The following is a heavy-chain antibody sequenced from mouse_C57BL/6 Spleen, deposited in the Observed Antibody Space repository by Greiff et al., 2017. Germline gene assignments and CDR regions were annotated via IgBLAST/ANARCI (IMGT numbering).Heavy chain of an antibody. CDR2: INPGSGGT. Sequence: VKLLESGAELVRPGTSVKVSCKASGYAFTNYLIEWVKQRPGQGLEWIGVINPGSGGTNYNEKFKGKATLTADKSSSTAYMQLSSLTSEDSAVYFCARMGDYAAWFAYWGQGTLVTVSA. V-gene: IGHV1-54*01. D-gene: IGHD2-4*01. CDR1: GYAFTNYL. J-gene: IGHJ3*01. CDR3: ARMGDYAAWFAY.